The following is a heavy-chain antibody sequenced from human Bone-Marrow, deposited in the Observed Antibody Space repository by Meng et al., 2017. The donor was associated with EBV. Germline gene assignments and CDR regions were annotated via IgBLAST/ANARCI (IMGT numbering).Heavy chain of an antibody. V-gene: IGHV4-39*01. D-gene: IGHD6-13*01. CDR3: ARHLRSSSWSTMYYFDY. CDR2: IYYSGST. J-gene: IGHJ4*02. Sequence: QLQGPAPGLGKPSGTLSLTWASSGGSISSSSYYWGWTRQPPGKGLEWIGTIYYSGSTYYNPSLKSRVTISVDTSKNQFSLKLSSVTATDTAVYYCARHLRSSSWSTMYYFDYWGQGTLVTVSS. CDR1: GGSISSSSYY.